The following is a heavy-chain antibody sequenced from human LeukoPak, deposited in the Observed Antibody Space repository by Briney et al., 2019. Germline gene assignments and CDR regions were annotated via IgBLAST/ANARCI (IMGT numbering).Heavy chain of an antibody. V-gene: IGHV4-34*01. CDR2: INHRGST. CDR1: GGSFSGYY. Sequence: SETLSLTCVVYGGSFSGYYWSWIRQSPGKGLEWIGEINHRGSTKYNPSLKRRVTISLDTSKNQFSLKLSSVTAADTAVYYCAKSLYGSGSYYNWFDPWGQGTLVTVSS. D-gene: IGHD3-10*01. J-gene: IGHJ5*02. CDR3: AKSLYGSGSYYNWFDP.